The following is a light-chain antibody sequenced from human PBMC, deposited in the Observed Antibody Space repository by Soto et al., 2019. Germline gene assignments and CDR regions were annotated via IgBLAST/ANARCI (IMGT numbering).Light chain of an antibody. J-gene: IGLJ1*01. CDR2: DVS. CDR1: SSDVGGYNY. Sequence: QSVLTQPASVSGSPGQSITISCTGTSSDVGGYNYVSWYQQHPGKAPKLMIYDVSNRPSGVSNRFSGSKSGKTASLTISGLQAEDEADYYCSSYTSSSTPFYVFGTGTKVTVL. CDR3: SSYTSSSTPFYV. V-gene: IGLV2-14*01.